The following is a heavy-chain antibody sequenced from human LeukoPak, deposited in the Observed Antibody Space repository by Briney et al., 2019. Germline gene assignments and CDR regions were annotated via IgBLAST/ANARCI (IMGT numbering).Heavy chain of an antibody. D-gene: IGHD2-2*02. Sequence: ASVKVSCKASGYTLTSYDINWVRQATGQGLEWMGWMNPNSGNTGYAQKFQGRVTITRNTSISTAYMELSSLRSEDTAVYYCARGVYYCSSTSCYMWYFDYWGQGTLVTVSS. CDR2: MNPNSGNT. V-gene: IGHV1-8*03. CDR3: ARGVYYCSSTSCYMWYFDY. CDR1: GYTLTSYD. J-gene: IGHJ4*02.